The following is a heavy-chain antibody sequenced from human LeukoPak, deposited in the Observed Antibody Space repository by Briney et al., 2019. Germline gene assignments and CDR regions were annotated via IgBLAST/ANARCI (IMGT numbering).Heavy chain of an antibody. CDR1: GFSFSTYG. CDR2: MSSSDDGR. CDR3: AKAPVTSCKGAFCYPFDY. V-gene: IGHV3-23*01. J-gene: IGHJ4*02. Sequence: GGTLRLSCAASGFSFSTYGMSWVRQAPGKGLEWVSAMSSSDDGRYYAASVRGRFTISRDTSRSTLYLQLNSLRAEDAAVYYCAKAPVTSCKGAFCYPFDYWGQGTLVTVSS. D-gene: IGHD2-15*01.